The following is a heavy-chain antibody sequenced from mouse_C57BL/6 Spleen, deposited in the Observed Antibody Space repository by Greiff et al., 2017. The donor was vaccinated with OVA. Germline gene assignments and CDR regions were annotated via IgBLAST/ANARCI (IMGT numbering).Heavy chain of an antibody. V-gene: IGHV1-55*01. J-gene: IGHJ1*03. D-gene: IGHD2-1*01. Sequence: QVQLQQPGAELVKPGASVKMSCKASGYTFTSYWITWVKQRPGQGLEWIGDIYPGSGSTNYNEKFKSKATLTVDTSSSTAYMQLSSLTSEDSAVDYCARGGFYCNYEYFDVWGTGATVTVSS. CDR1: GYTFTSYW. CDR3: ARGGFYCNYEYFDV. CDR2: IYPGSGST.